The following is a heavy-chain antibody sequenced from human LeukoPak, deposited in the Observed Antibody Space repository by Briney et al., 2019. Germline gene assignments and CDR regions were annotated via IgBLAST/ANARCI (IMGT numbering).Heavy chain of an antibody. CDR2: IYPGDSDT. CDR3: PRLFCGGGSSVLPFVN. Sequence: ETLSLTCTVSGGSISSYYWSWIRQPPGKGLEWMGIIYPGDSDTRYSPSFQGQVTISADKSISTAYLQWSSLKASDTAMYYCPRLFCGGGSSVLPFVNGGQGPLVTASS. J-gene: IGHJ4*02. D-gene: IGHD2-15*01. V-gene: IGHV5-51*01. CDR1: GGSISSYY.